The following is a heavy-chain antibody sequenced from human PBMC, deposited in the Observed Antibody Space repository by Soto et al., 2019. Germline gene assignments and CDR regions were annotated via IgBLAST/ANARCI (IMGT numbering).Heavy chain of an antibody. CDR2: ILYDGGNK. CDR3: ARDLNVPTVTLDS. CDR1: EFSFRSYE. V-gene: IGHV3-30*03. D-gene: IGHD1-1*01. J-gene: IGHJ4*02. Sequence: QVQLVESGGGVVQPGGSLRLSCAASEFSFRSYEMHWVRQAPGKGLEWVALILYDGGNKFYADSVKGRFTISRDNSKNTLHLKMKSLRPEDTAVYYCARDLNVPTVTLDSWGQGTLVTVSS.